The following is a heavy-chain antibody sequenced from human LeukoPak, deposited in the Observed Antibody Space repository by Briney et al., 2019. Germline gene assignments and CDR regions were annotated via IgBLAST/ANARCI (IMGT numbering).Heavy chain of an antibody. CDR1: GGSISSYY. V-gene: IGHV4-59*12. Sequence: SETLSLTCTVSGGSISSYYWSWVRQPPGKGLEWIGYIYYSGSTNYNPSLKSRVTISVDTSMHQFSLRLSSVTAADTAIYYCARSPQYDGSGYFWGLWGQGTLVTVSS. J-gene: IGHJ4*02. CDR3: ARSPQYDGSGYFWGL. CDR2: IYYSGST. D-gene: IGHD3-22*01.